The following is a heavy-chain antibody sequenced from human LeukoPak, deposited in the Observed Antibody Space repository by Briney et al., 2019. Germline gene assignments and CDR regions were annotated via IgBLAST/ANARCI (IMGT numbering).Heavy chain of an antibody. Sequence: ASVKVSCKASGYTFTGYYMHWVRQAPGQGLEWMGWINPNSGNTGYAQKFQGRVTMTRNTSISTAYMELSSLRSEDTAVYYCARGRYSYWSWGQGALVTVSS. D-gene: IGHD5-18*01. J-gene: IGHJ4*02. CDR2: INPNSGNT. CDR3: ARGRYSYWS. CDR1: GYTFTGYY. V-gene: IGHV1-8*02.